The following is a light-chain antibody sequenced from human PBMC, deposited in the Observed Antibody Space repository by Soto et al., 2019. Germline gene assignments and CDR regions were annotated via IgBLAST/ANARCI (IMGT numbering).Light chain of an antibody. CDR1: QSLRSTP. J-gene: IGKJ1*01. Sequence: IVLTPSPRPLPLPQGERATLSCRASQSLRSTPLAWYQQKPGQAPRLLISGASTRAADIPDRFSGSGSGTDFTLTISRLEPEDFAVYYCQQYGSSGTFGQGTKVDIK. V-gene: IGKV3-20*01. CDR2: GAS. CDR3: QQYGSSGT.